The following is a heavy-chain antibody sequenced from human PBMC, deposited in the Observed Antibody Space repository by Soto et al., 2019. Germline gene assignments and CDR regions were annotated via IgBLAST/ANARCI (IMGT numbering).Heavy chain of an antibody. CDR1: GYTFSGSV. CDR2: INADNGNT. CDR3: ASEIDATTATSLDY. D-gene: IGHD4-17*01. V-gene: IGHV1-3*01. J-gene: IGHJ4*02. Sequence: QVQLVQSGAEVKKPGASVKVSCKASGYTFSGSVMHWVRQAPGQELEWMGWINADNGNTKYSQKFQGRVTMTWDTSASTAYMELSNLRSEDTAIYYCASEIDATTATSLDYWGQGTLVTVSS.